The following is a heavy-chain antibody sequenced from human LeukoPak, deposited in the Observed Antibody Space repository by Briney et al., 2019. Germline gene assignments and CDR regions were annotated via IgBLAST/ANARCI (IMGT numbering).Heavy chain of an antibody. V-gene: IGHV3-53*01. CDR3: AKDRPYYDFWSGYSTPDY. Sequence: GGSLRLSCAASGFTVSSNYMSWVRQAPGKGLEWVSVIYSGGSTYYADSVKGRFTISRDNSKNRLYLQMNSLRAEDTAVYYCAKDRPYYDFWSGYSTPDYWGQGTLVTVSS. CDR2: IYSGGST. D-gene: IGHD3-3*01. CDR1: GFTVSSNY. J-gene: IGHJ4*02.